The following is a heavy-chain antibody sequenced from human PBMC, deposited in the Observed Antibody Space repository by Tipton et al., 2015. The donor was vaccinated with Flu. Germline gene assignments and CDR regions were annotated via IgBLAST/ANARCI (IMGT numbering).Heavy chain of an antibody. Sequence: SLRLSCAASGFTFSRYGMSWVRQAPGKGLEWVSHISRSGSTINYADSVKGRFTISRDNAKNSLYLQMNSLRAEDTAVYYCARDHPPSITVLGEITDYFGMDVWGQGTTVTVSS. CDR2: ISRSGSTI. J-gene: IGHJ6*02. V-gene: IGHV3-48*04. CDR1: GFTFSRYG. D-gene: IGHD3-3*01. CDR3: ARDHPPSITVLGEITDYFGMDV.